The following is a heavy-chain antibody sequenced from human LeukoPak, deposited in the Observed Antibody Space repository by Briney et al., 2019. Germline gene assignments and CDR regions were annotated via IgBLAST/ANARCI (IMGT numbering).Heavy chain of an antibody. CDR3: ARDPLSWSSYFDY. J-gene: IGHJ4*02. V-gene: IGHV4-61*09. Sequence: PLETLSLTCTVSGGSISSGSYYWSWIRQPAGKGLEWIGHIYSSGSTNYNPSLKSRVTISVDTSKNQFSLKLSSVTAADTAVYYCARDPLSWSSYFDYWGQGTLVTVSS. D-gene: IGHD1-26*01. CDR2: IYSSGST. CDR1: GGSISSGSYY.